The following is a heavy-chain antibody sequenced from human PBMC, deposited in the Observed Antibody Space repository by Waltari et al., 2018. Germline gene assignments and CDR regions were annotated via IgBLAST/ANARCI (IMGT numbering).Heavy chain of an antibody. CDR3: ARVRLEWLRSYYFDY. CDR1: GYTFTGYY. Sequence: QVQLVQSGAEVKKPGASVKVSCKASGYTFTGYYMHWVRQAPGQGLEWMGRINRNSGGTNYAQKFQGRVTMTRDTSISTAYMELSRLRSDDTAVYYCARVRLEWLRSYYFDYWGQGTLVTVSS. V-gene: IGHV1-2*06. J-gene: IGHJ4*02. CDR2: INRNSGGT. D-gene: IGHD5-12*01.